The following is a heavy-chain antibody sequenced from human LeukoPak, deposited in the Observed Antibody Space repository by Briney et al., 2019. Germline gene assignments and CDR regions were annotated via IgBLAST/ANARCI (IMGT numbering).Heavy chain of an antibody. CDR3: ARVDAYCGGDCYADY. J-gene: IGHJ4*02. CDR1: GFTFSSYS. Sequence: PGGSLRLSCAASGFTFSSYSMNWVRQAPGKGLEWVSYISSSSSTIYYADSVKGRFTISRDNAKNSLYLQMNSLRAEDTAVYYCARVDAYCGGDCYADYWGQGTLVTVSS. D-gene: IGHD2-21*02. CDR2: ISSSSSTI. V-gene: IGHV3-48*01.